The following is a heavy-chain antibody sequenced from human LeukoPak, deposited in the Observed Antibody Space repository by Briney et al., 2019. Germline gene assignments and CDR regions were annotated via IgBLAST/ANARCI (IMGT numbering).Heavy chain of an antibody. CDR3: ARMMTDFDGSGHGIQRGAFDI. Sequence: APVKVSCKASGYTFTSYAIHWVRQAPGQRLEWMGWISAGNGNTKYSQNFQGRVTFISNTSATTAFMELSSLRSEDAAVYYCARMMTDFDGSGHGIQRGAFDIWGQGTMVTVS. D-gene: IGHD3-22*01. CDR1: GYTFTSYA. CDR2: ISAGNGNT. V-gene: IGHV1-3*01. J-gene: IGHJ3*02.